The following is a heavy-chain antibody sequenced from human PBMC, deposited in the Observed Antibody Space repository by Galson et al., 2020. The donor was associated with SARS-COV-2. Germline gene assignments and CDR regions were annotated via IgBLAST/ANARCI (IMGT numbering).Heavy chain of an antibody. D-gene: IGHD1-26*01. CDR2: IYDSVNT. V-gene: IGHV4-30-2*01. CDR3: ARGQQTELLTPFDF. J-gene: IGHJ4*02. CDR1: GGSVSSGAFS. Sequence: PSETLSLTCAASGGSVSSGAFSWSWIRQPPGKGLEWIGYIYDSVNTYYNPSLKSRVSISVDRSKNQFSLNLNSVTAADTAVYYCARGQQTELLTPFDFWGQGTLVTVSS.